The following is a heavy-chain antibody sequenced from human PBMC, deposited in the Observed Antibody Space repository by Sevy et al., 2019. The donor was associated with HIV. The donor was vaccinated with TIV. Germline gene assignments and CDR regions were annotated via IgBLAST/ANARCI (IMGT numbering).Heavy chain of an antibody. CDR3: TTWGFNSTSAFDI. D-gene: IGHD3-16*01. Sequence: GGSLRLSCAASGFTFSNAWMSWVRQAPGKGLEWVGRIKSKTDGGTTDYAAPVKGRFTISRDDSKNTLYLQMNSLKTEDTAVYYCTTWGFNSTSAFDIWGQGTMVTVSS. V-gene: IGHV3-15*01. J-gene: IGHJ3*02. CDR2: IKSKTDGGTT. CDR1: GFTFSNAW.